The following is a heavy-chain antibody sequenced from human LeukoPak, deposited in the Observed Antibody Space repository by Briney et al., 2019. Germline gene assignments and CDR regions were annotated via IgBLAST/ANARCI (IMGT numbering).Heavy chain of an antibody. Sequence: GASVKVSCKASGYSFTSYWIGWVRQMPGKGLEWMGIIYPGDSDTRYSPSFQGQVTISADKSISTAYLQWSSLKASDTAMYCCARQHYYYGSGTGWFDPWGQGTLVTVSS. CDR2: IYPGDSDT. CDR1: GYSFTSYW. V-gene: IGHV5-51*01. D-gene: IGHD3-10*01. J-gene: IGHJ5*02. CDR3: ARQHYYYGSGTGWFDP.